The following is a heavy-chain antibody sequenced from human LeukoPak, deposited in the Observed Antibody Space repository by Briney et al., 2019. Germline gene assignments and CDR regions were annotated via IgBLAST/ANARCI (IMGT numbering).Heavy chain of an antibody. CDR3: ALAPQGGYYGDY. D-gene: IGHD3-22*01. Sequence: SETLSLTCAVYGGSFSGYYWSWIRQPPGKGLEWIGEINHSGSTNYNPSLKSRVTISVDTSKNQFSLKLSSVTAADTAVYYCALAPQGGYYGDYRGQGTLVTVSS. CDR2: INHSGST. CDR1: GGSFSGYY. J-gene: IGHJ4*02. V-gene: IGHV4-34*01.